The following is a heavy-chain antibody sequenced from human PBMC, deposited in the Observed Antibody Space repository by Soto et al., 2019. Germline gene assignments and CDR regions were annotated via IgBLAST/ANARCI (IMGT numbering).Heavy chain of an antibody. J-gene: IGHJ5*02. CDR2: ISAYNGNT. CDR1: GYTFTSYG. D-gene: IGHD3-22*01. CDR3: ARDWHYYDSSVYVWFDP. Sequence: ASVKVSCKASGYTFTSYGISWVRQAPGQGLEWMGWISAYNGNTNYAQKLQGRVTMTTDTSTSTAYMELRSLRSDDTAVYYCARDWHYYDSSVYVWFDPWGQGTLVTVSP. V-gene: IGHV1-18*04.